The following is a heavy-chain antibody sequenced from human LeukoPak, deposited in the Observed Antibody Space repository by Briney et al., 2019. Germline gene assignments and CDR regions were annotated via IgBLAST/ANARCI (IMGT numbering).Heavy chain of an antibody. CDR2: IYYSGST. Sequence: SETLSLTCTVSGGSISSSSYYWGWIRQPPGKGLEWIGSIYYSGSTYYNPSLKSRVTISVDTSKNQFSLKLSSVTAADTAVYYCARQIYSYGYVDYWGQGTLVTVSS. V-gene: IGHV4-39*01. D-gene: IGHD5-18*01. CDR3: ARQIYSYGYVDY. CDR1: GGSISSSSYY. J-gene: IGHJ4*02.